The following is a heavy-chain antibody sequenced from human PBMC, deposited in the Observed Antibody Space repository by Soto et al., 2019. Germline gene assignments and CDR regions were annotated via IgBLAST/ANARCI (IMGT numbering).Heavy chain of an antibody. V-gene: IGHV3-48*03. CDR3: AREGEYSSSTFDY. CDR1: GVTFRNHE. J-gene: IGHJ4*02. D-gene: IGHD6-6*01. CDR2: VSSSGGTK. Sequence: GSMSLSCAASGVTFRNHEVNWISPAPGKGPEWVSYVSSSGGTKYYANSVKGRFTISRDNAKNSLFLQMSSLRAEDTALYYCAREGEYSSSTFDYWGQGALVTVSS.